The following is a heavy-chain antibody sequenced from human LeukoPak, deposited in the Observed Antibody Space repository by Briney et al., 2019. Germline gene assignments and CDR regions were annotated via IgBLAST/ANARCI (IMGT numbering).Heavy chain of an antibody. CDR2: IYSDVNYK. J-gene: IGHJ3*02. CDR3: AKDIGADYYYDSSGYFI. D-gene: IGHD3-22*01. V-gene: IGHV3-33*03. Sequence: GGSLRLSCEVSGFTFSSYGMFWVRQAPGKGLEWVAVIYSDVNYKYYADSVKGRFTISRDNSKNSLYLQMNSLRTEDTALYYCAKDIGADYYYDSSGYFIWGQGTMVTVSS. CDR1: GFTFSSYG.